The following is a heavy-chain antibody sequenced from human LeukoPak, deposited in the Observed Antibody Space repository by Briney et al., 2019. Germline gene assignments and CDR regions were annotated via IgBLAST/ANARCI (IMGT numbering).Heavy chain of an antibody. V-gene: IGHV4-39*01. CDR1: GGSISSSSYY. D-gene: IGHD3-22*01. CDR2: IFYSGST. CDR3: ARATKSYYYDSSGTIDY. Sequence: SETLSLTCTVSGGSISSSSYYWGWIRQPPGKGLEWIGSIFYSGSTYYNPSLKSRVTVSVDTSKNQFSLKLSSVTAADTAVYYCARATKSYYYDSSGTIDYWGQGTLVTVSS. J-gene: IGHJ4*02.